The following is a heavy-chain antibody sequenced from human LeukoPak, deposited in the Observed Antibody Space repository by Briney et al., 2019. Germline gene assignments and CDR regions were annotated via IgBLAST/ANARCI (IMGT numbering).Heavy chain of an antibody. J-gene: IGHJ4*02. Sequence: ASVKVSCTASGYTFTSYDMNWVRQATGQGLEWMGWMNPKSGNTGYAQKFQGRVTMTRDTSISTAYMELGSLRSEDTAVYYCARVTGSIGYWGQGTLVTVSS. CDR2: MNPKSGNT. CDR3: ARVTGSIGY. D-gene: IGHD1-26*01. CDR1: GYTFTSYD. V-gene: IGHV1-8*01.